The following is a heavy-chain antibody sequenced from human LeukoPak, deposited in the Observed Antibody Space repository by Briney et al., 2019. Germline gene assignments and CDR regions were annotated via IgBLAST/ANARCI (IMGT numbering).Heavy chain of an antibody. Sequence: GGSLRLSCAASGFTFDDYAMHWVRQAPGKGLEWVSGISWNSGSIGYADSVKGRFTISRDNAKNSLYLQMNSLRAEDTALYYCEKDLRFFDCLLYAYGARGTLVPVPS. V-gene: IGHV3-9*01. D-gene: IGHD3-9*01. CDR2: ISWNSGSI. J-gene: IGHJ4*02. CDR3: EKDLRFFDCLLYAY. CDR1: GFTFDDYA.